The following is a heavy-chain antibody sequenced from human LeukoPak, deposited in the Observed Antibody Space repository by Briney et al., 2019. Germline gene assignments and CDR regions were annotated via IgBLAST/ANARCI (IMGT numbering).Heavy chain of an antibody. CDR3: VLGAYWNDDKNAFHI. CDR2: IGATGDT. D-gene: IGHD1-1*01. Sequence: GGSLRLSCAASGFTFSSYSMNWVRQAPGKGLEWVLSIGATGDTYYAGSVKGRFTVSRDNAKKSLYLQMSSLRAGDTAVYFCVLGAYWNDDKNAFHIWGPGTVVTVSS. CDR1: GFTFSSYS. V-gene: IGHV3-13*01. J-gene: IGHJ3*02.